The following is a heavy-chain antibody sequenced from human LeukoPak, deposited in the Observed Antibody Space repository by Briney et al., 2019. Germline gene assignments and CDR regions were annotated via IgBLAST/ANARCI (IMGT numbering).Heavy chain of an antibody. CDR2: ISSSGSTI. CDR1: GFTFSSYE. D-gene: IGHD1-26*01. J-gene: IGHJ4*02. CDR3: ASTKALSIVGATIGDYFDY. Sequence: GGSPRLSCAASGFTFSSYEMNWVRQAPGKGLEWVSYISSSGSTIYYADSVKGRFTISRDNAKNSLYLQMNSLRAEDTAVYYCASTKALSIVGATIGDYFDYWGQGTLVTVSS. V-gene: IGHV3-48*03.